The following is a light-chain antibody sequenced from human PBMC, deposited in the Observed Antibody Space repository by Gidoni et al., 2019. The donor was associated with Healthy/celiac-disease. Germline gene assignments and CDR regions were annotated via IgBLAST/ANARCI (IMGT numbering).Light chain of an antibody. J-gene: IGKJ1*01. CDR3: QQYGSSPPWT. Sequence: EIVLTQSPCTLSLSPGERATLSCMAIQSVISSYLAWYQQKPGQAPRLLIYGPSSRATVIPERFSGSGSGTDFTLTIIRLEPEDFAVYYCQQYGSSPPWTLGQGTKVEIK. CDR1: QSVISSY. V-gene: IGKV3-20*01. CDR2: GPS.